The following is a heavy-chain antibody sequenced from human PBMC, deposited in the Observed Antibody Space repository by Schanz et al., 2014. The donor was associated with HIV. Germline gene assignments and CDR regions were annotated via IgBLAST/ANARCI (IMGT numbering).Heavy chain of an antibody. D-gene: IGHD2-21*01. J-gene: IGHJ6*02. Sequence: QVQLVQSGTEVKKPGSSVKVSCKPSGGTFRSFAISWVRQAPGQGLEWMGGLIPIFGTPNYAQKFQGRVTITADESTDTAYMELRSLRSEDTAVYYCAREPDVVVSQNHYYYYGMDVWGQGTTVTVSS. CDR3: AREPDVVVSQNHYYYYGMDV. V-gene: IGHV1-69*01. CDR2: LIPIFGTP. CDR1: GGTFRSFA.